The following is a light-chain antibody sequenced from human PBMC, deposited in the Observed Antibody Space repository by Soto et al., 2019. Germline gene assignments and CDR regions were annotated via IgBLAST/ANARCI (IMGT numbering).Light chain of an antibody. CDR1: QSLVYSDGDTY. V-gene: IGKV2-30*01. CDR2: GAS. J-gene: IGKJ1*01. CDR3: QQYNNWPLS. Sequence: DVVMTQSPLSLPVTLGQPASISCRSSQSLVYSDGDTYLNWFHQRPGQSPRLLIYGASTRATGIPARSSGSVSGTEFTLTISSLQSEDFAVYYCQQYNNWPLSFGQGTKVDIK.